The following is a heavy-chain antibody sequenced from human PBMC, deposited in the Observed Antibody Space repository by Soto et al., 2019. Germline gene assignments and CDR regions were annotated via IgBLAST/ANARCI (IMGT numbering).Heavy chain of an antibody. V-gene: IGHV4-59*08. CDR1: GGSFSSHY. Sequence: QVELQESGPGLVKPSETLSLTCNVSGGSFSSHYWSWIRQPPGEGMEWIGSVFYTGSTNYNHSLRGQVLISVNTSKTQFSLKFRSVTAADTAVYYCARQDGYYYYMDVWGKGTTVTVSS. J-gene: IGHJ6*03. CDR3: ARQDGYYYYMDV. CDR2: VFYTGST.